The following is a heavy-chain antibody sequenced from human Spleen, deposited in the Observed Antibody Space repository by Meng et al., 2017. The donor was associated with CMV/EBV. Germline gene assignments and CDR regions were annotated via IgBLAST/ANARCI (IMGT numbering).Heavy chain of an antibody. CDR1: GGSITTYF. D-gene: IGHD6-19*01. J-gene: IGHJ6*02. CDR2: IYYSGST. CDR3: ARAASSGWYWYYYGMDV. Sequence: SETLSLTCTVSGGSITTYFWNWIRQPPGKGLEWIGYIYYSGSTNYNPSLKSRVTISVDTSKNQFSLKLSSVTAADTAVYYCARAASSGWYWYYYGMDVWGQGTTVTVSS. V-gene: IGHV4-59*01.